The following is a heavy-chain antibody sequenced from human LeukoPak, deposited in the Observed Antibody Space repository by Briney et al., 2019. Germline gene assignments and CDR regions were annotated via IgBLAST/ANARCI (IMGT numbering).Heavy chain of an antibody. CDR1: GFTFSSYA. CDR3: ARLVCSGGSCYYSY. CDR2: INWNGGST. D-gene: IGHD2-15*01. V-gene: IGHV3-20*04. Sequence: PGGSLRLSCAASGFTFSSYAMSWVRQAPGKGLEWVSGINWNGGSTGYADSVKGRFTISRDNAKNSLYLQMNSLRAEDTALYYCARLVCSGGSCYYSYWGQGTLVTVSS. J-gene: IGHJ4*02.